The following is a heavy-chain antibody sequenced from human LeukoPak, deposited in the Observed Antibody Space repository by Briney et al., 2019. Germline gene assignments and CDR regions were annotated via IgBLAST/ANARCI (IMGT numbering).Heavy chain of an antibody. V-gene: IGHV3-7*01. CDR1: GFTFSSYW. D-gene: IGHD2-8*02. J-gene: IGHJ4*02. Sequence: PGGSLRLSCAASGFTFSSYWMSWVRQAPGKGLEWVANIKQDGSEKYYVDSVKGRFTISRDNAKNPLYLQMNSLRAEDTAVYYCAREGGYWDYYFDYWGQGTLVTVSS. CDR2: IKQDGSEK. CDR3: AREGGYWDYYFDY.